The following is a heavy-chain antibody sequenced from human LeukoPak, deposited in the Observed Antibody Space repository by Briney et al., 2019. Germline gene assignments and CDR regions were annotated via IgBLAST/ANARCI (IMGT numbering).Heavy chain of an antibody. D-gene: IGHD1-14*01. J-gene: IGHJ6*02. CDR1: GFTFSSYG. CDR2: IWYDGSNK. Sequence: GGSLRLSCAASGFTFSSYGMHWVRQAPGKGLEWVAVIWYDGSNKYYADSVKGRFTISRDNSKNTLYLQMNSLRAEDTAVYYCAREREIPGDYYYGMDVWGQGTTVTVSS. V-gene: IGHV3-33*01. CDR3: AREREIPGDYYYGMDV.